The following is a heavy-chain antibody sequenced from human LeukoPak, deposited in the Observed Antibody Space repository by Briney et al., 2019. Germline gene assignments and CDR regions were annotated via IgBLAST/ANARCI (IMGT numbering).Heavy chain of an antibody. D-gene: IGHD2-2*02. CDR1: GGSFSGYY. CDR3: AIGAIDCSSTSCYNR. Sequence: SETLSLTCAVYGGSFSGYYWSWIRQPPGKGLEWIGEINHSGSTNYNPSLKSRVTISVDTSKNQFSLKLSSVTAAGTAVYYCAIGAIDCSSTSCYNRWGQGTLVTVSS. V-gene: IGHV4-34*01. J-gene: IGHJ5*02. CDR2: INHSGST.